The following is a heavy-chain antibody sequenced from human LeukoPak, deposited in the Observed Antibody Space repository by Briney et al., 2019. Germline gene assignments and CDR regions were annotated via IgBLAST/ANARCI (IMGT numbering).Heavy chain of an antibody. J-gene: IGHJ3*02. CDR1: GFTFSSYG. V-gene: IGHV3-23*01. D-gene: IGHD6-13*01. CDR2: ISGSGGST. CDR3: AKDRVRGAAASISAFDI. Sequence: PGGSLRLSCAASGFTFSSYGMSWVRQAPGKGLEWVSAISGSGGSTYYADSVKGRFTISRDNSKNTLYLQMNSLRAEDTAVYYCAKDRVRGAAASISAFDIWGQGTMVTVSS.